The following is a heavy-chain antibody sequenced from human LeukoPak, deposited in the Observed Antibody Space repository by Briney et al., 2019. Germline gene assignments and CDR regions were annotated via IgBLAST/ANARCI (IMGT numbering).Heavy chain of an antibody. CDR2: ISGSDGST. V-gene: IGHV3-23*01. Sequence: PGGSLRLSCAASGFTFSSYAMSWVRQAPGKGLEWVSAISGSDGSTYYADSVKGRFTISRDNSKNTLYLQMNSLRAEDTAVYFCAKRGVIRVILVGFHKEAYYFDSWGQGALVTVSS. CDR1: GFTFSSYA. D-gene: IGHD3-10*01. J-gene: IGHJ4*02. CDR3: AKRGVIRVILVGFHKEAYYFDS.